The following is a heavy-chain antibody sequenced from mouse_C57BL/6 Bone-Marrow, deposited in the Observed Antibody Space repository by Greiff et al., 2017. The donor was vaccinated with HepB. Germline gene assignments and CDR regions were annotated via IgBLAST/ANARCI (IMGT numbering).Heavy chain of an antibody. D-gene: IGHD1-1*01. Sequence: EVQLVESGEGLVKPGGSLKLSCAASGFTFSSYAMSWVRQTPEKRLEWVAYISSGGDYIYYADTVKGRFTISRDNARNTLYLQMSSLKSEDTAMYYCTRVPSYYYGSSYFDYWGQGTTLTVSS. CDR1: GFTFSSYA. V-gene: IGHV5-9-1*02. CDR2: ISSGGDYI. J-gene: IGHJ2*01. CDR3: TRVPSYYYGSSYFDY.